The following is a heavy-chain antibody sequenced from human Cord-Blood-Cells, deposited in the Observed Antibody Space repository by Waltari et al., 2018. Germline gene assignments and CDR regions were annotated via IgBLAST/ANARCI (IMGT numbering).Heavy chain of an antibody. V-gene: IGHV3-30-3*01. CDR3: ARVSSTSCYDY. D-gene: IGHD2-2*01. CDR2: ISYDGSNK. Sequence: VRQAPGKGLEWVAVISYDGSNKYYADSVKGRFTISRDNSKNTLYLQMNSLRAEDTAVYYCARVSSTSCYDYWGQGTLVTVSS. J-gene: IGHJ4*02.